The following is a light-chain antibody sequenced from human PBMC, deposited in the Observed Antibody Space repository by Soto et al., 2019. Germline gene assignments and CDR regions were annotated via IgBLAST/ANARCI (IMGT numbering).Light chain of an antibody. CDR1: QGISNY. Sequence: DIQMTQSPSSLSASVGDRVTITCRASQGISNYLAWYQQKPGKVPKLLIYAASTFQSGVPSRFSGSGSGTDFTLTISSLQTEDVATYYCQKYNSAPPAFGQGTKVEIK. CDR3: QKYNSAPPA. V-gene: IGKV1-27*01. CDR2: AAS. J-gene: IGKJ1*01.